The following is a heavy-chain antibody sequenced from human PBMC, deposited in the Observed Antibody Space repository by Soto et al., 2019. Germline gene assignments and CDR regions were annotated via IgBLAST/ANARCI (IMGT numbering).Heavy chain of an antibody. V-gene: IGHV3-30-3*01. CDR2: ISPDGSNT. CDR3: ARDTDPQYYYGSDQSGYFDY. CDR1: GFTFSSYS. Sequence: LGGSLRLSCAGAGFTFSSYSMHWVRQVPGKGLVWVSRISPDGSNTNYADSVKGRFTISRDNSKNTLYLQMNSLRAEDTAVYYCARDTDPQYYYGSDQSGYFDYWGQGTLVTVSS. D-gene: IGHD3-10*01. J-gene: IGHJ4*02.